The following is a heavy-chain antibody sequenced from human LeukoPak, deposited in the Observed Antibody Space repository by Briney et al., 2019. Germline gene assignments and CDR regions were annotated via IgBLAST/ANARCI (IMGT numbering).Heavy chain of an antibody. Sequence: ASVKVSCKTSGYTFTSYYMHWVRQAPGQGLEWMGIINPSGGSTSYAQKFQGRVTMTRDMSTSTVYMELSSLRSEDTAVYYCASNSKLVVAATLDYWGQGTLVTVSS. V-gene: IGHV1-46*01. CDR3: ASNSKLVVAATLDY. CDR2: INPSGGST. CDR1: GYTFTSYY. D-gene: IGHD2-15*01. J-gene: IGHJ4*02.